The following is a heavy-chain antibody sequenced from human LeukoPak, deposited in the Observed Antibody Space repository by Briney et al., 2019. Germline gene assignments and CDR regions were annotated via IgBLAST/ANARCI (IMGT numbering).Heavy chain of an antibody. D-gene: IGHD1-26*01. CDR3: AKDRRGGSYYAATLDI. V-gene: IGHV3-23*01. CDR2: ISDSGDIT. Sequence: GGSLRLSCAASGFTFSSYAMSWVRQAPGKGLEWVSAISDSGDITYYADSVKGRFTISRDNSKNTLYVQMNSLRVGDTAVYFCAKDRRGGSYYAATLDIWGPGTMVTVSS. J-gene: IGHJ3*02. CDR1: GFTFSSYA.